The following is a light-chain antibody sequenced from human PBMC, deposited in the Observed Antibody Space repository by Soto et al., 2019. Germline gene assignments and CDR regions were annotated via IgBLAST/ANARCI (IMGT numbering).Light chain of an antibody. CDR2: DAS. J-gene: IGKJ4*01. Sequence: EIVLTQSPATLSLSPGERATLSCRARQSVSSYLAGYQQKPGQAPRLLSYDASNMATGIPARFSGSGSVTDFTLDISSLEPEDFSVYYCQQRSTWPAFGGGTKVAI. CDR3: QQRSTWPA. CDR1: QSVSSY. V-gene: IGKV3-11*01.